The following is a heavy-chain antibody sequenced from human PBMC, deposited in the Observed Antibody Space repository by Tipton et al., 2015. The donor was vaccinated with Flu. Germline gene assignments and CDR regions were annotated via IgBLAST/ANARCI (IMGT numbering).Heavy chain of an antibody. V-gene: IGHV4-4*01. D-gene: IGHD3/OR15-3a*01. CDR2: IFHSGRT. CDR3: ARAPPLYDSLTGYYEFDS. Sequence: TLSLTCAVSGGSIRSSYWWSWVRQSPGKGLEWIGEIFHSGRTKYNPSLNSRVTISLDGSKNRFSLRLTSVTAADTAVYFCARAPPLYDSLTGYYEFDSWGRGTLVTVSP. CDR1: GGSIRSSYW. J-gene: IGHJ4*02.